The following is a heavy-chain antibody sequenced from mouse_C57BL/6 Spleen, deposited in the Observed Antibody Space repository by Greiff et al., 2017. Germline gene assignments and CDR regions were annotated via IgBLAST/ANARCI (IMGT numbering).Heavy chain of an antibody. CDR2: ISSGGDYI. D-gene: IGHD1-1*01. CDR1: GFTFSSYA. J-gene: IGHJ4*01. V-gene: IGHV5-9-1*02. CDR3: TREGAYYYGSSYPLEGAMDY. Sequence: EVKLMESGEGLVKPGGSLKLSCAASGFTFSSYAMSWVRQTPEKRLEWVAYISSGGDYIYYADTVKGRFTISRDNARNTLYLQRSSLKSEDTAMYNCTREGAYYYGSSYPLEGAMDYGGQGTSGTVSS.